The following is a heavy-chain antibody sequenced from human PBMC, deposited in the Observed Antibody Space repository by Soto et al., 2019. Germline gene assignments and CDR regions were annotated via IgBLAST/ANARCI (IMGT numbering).Heavy chain of an antibody. J-gene: IGHJ6*02. CDR2: IVVGSGNT. CDR3: AANEVIVVNYGMDV. V-gene: IGHV1-58*01. D-gene: IGHD3-22*01. CDR1: GYTFTSSA. Sequence: SVKVSCKASGYTFTSSAVQWVRQARGQRLEWIGWIVVGSGNTNYAQKFQERVTITRDMSTSTAYMELSSLRSEDTAVYYCAANEVIVVNYGMDVWGQGTTVTVSS.